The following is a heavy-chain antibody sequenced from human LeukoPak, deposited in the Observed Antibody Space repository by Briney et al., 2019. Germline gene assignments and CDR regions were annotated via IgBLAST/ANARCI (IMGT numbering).Heavy chain of an antibody. Sequence: ASVKVSCKVSGYTLTELSMHWVRQAPGKGLEWMGGFDPEDGETIYAQKFQGRVTITTDESTSTAYMELSSLRSEDTAVYYCARGPVSMPRDYWGQGTLVTVSS. CDR1: GYTLTELS. J-gene: IGHJ4*02. CDR2: FDPEDGET. D-gene: IGHD2/OR15-2a*01. V-gene: IGHV1-24*01. CDR3: ARGPVSMPRDY.